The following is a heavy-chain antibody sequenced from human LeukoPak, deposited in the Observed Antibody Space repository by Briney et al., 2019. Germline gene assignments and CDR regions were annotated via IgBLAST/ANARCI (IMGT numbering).Heavy chain of an antibody. Sequence: ASVKVSCKASGGTFSSYAISWVRQAPGQGLEWMGRIIPILGIANYAQKFQGRVTITADKSTSTAYMELSSLRSEDTAVYYCAGLGFDNDRGISFDYWGQGTLVTVSS. V-gene: IGHV1-69*04. D-gene: IGHD2-8*01. CDR1: GGTFSSYA. CDR2: IIPILGIA. CDR3: AGLGFDNDRGISFDY. J-gene: IGHJ4*02.